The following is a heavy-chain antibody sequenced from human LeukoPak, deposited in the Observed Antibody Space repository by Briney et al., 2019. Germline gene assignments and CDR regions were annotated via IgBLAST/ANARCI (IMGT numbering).Heavy chain of an antibody. J-gene: IGHJ6*04. Sequence: TGGSLRLSCAASGFTFSSYAMHWVRQAPGKGLEWVANIKQDGSQKFYVDSVKGRFTISRDNAKNSLYLQMNSLRAEDTAVYYCAGGGSFYYGMDVWGKGTTVTVSS. V-gene: IGHV3-7*03. CDR1: GFTFSSYA. CDR2: IKQDGSQK. CDR3: AGGGSFYYGMDV.